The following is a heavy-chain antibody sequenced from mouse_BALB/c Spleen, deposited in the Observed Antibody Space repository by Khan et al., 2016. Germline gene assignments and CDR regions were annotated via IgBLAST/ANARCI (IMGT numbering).Heavy chain of an antibody. CDR3: TTGFAY. Sequence: EVKLEESGGGLVQPGGSMKLSCVASGFTFSNYWMNWVRQSPEKGLEWVAEIRLKSNNYATHYAESVKGRFTISRDASKSSVYLQMNNLRAIGTGIYYCTTGFAYWGQGTLVTVSA. CDR2: IRLKSNNYAT. J-gene: IGHJ3*01. CDR1: GFTFSNYW. V-gene: IGHV6-6*02.